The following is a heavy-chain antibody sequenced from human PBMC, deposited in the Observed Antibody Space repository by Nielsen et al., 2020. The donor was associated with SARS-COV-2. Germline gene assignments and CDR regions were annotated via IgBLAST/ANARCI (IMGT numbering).Heavy chain of an antibody. V-gene: IGHV3-23*03. Sequence: GGSLISCAASGFTFSSYAMSWVRQAPGKGLEWVSVIYSGGSSTYYADSVKGRFTISRDNSKNTLYLQMNSLRAEDTAVYYCAKGEEDSSGWYSGWLGYNRAVLFDYWGQGTLVTVSS. CDR2: IYSGGSST. CDR1: GFTFSSYA. D-gene: IGHD6-19*01. J-gene: IGHJ4*02. CDR3: AKGEEDSSGWYSGWLGYNRAVLFDY.